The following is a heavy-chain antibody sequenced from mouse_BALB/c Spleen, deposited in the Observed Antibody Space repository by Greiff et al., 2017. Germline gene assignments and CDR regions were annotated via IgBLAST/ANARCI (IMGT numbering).Heavy chain of an antibody. CDR3: ARSDGYYWYFDV. CDR2: ISSGGSYT. D-gene: IGHD2-3*01. V-gene: IGHV5-9-3*01. CDR1: GFTFSSYA. Sequence: EVQVVESGGGLVKPGGSLKLSCAASGFTFSSYAMSWVRQTPEKRLEWVATISSGGSYTYYPDSVKGRFTISRDNAKNTLYLQMSSLRSEDTAMYYCARSDGYYWYFDVWGAGTTVTVSS. J-gene: IGHJ1*01.